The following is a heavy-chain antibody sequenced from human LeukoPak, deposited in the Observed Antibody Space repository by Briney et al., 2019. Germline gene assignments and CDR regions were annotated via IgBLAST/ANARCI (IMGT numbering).Heavy chain of an antibody. Sequence: GGSLRLSCAASGFTFSSYGMSWVRQAPGKGLEWVSVISGSGGSTYYAASVKGRFTISRDNSKNTLYLQMNSLRAEDTAVYYCAKDIRGYQDYFDYWGQGTQVTVSS. CDR2: ISGSGGST. CDR3: AKDIRGYQDYFDY. J-gene: IGHJ4*02. V-gene: IGHV3-23*01. D-gene: IGHD3-22*01. CDR1: GFTFSSYG.